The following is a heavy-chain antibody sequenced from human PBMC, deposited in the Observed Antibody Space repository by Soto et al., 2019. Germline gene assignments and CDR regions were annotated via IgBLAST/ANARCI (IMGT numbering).Heavy chain of an antibody. D-gene: IGHD2-2*01. Sequence: TLSLTCTVPCGSISSGGYDCILIREHPGKGVEWIGYIYYRGRTYYNPCLKSRVTISVDTSKNQFSLKLSSVNAADTAVYYCARGALYCSSTSCYLTPSQDVWGQGTTVTVSS. CDR2: IYYRGRT. CDR1: CGSISSGGYD. V-gene: IGHV4-31*03. J-gene: IGHJ6*02. CDR3: ARGALYCSSTSCYLTPSQDV.